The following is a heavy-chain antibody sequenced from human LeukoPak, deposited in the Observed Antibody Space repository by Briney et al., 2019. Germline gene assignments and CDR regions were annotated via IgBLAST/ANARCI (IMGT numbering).Heavy chain of an antibody. Sequence: SETLSLTCTVSGGSISSSYCSWIRQPPGKGLEWIGYIYHSESTNYDPSLKSRVTISVDTSKNQFSLKLSSVTAADTAVYYCARQAGDTSGPFEYWGQGTLVTVSS. J-gene: IGHJ4*02. V-gene: IGHV4-59*08. CDR3: ARQAGDTSGPFEY. CDR2: IYHSEST. CDR1: GGSISSSY. D-gene: IGHD4-23*01.